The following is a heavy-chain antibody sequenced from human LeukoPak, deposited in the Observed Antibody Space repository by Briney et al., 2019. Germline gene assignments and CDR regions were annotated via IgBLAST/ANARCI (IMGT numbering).Heavy chain of an antibody. D-gene: IGHD1-26*01. CDR1: GFTFSNAW. CDR2: IKSKTDGGTT. CDR3: TTEIDLSRVGATRLFDY. J-gene: IGHJ4*02. V-gene: IGHV3-15*01. Sequence: GGSLRLSCEASGFTFSNAWMSWVRQAPGKGLEWVGRIKSKTDGGTTDYAAPVKGRFTISRDDSKNTLYLQMNSLKTEDTAVYYCTTEIDLSRVGATRLFDYWGQGTLVTVSS.